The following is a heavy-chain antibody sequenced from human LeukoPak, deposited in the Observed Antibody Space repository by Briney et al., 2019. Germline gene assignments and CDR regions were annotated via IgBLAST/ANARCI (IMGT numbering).Heavy chain of an antibody. J-gene: IGHJ4*02. CDR1: GYTFTSYD. D-gene: IGHD5-18*01. CDR3: ARGTAMAPFDY. CDR2: ISAYNGNT. Sequence: GASVKVSCKASGYTFTSYDINWVRQATGQGLEWMGWISAYNGNTNYAQKLQGRVTMTTDTSTSTAYMELRSLRSDDTAVYYCARGTAMAPFDYWGQGTLVTVSS. V-gene: IGHV1-18*01.